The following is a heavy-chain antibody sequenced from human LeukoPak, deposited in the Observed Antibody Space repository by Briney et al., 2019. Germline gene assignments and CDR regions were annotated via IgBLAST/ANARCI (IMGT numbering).Heavy chain of an antibody. CDR1: GYTFTGYY. Sequence: PAASVKVSCKASGYTFTGYYMHGVRQAPGQGLEWMGWINPNSGGTNYAQKFQGRVTMTRVTSISTAYMELSRLRADDTAVHYCARGDSGSYSSWFDPWGKGTLLTVSS. CDR2: INPNSGGT. CDR3: ARGDSGSYSSWFDP. J-gene: IGHJ5*02. D-gene: IGHD1-26*01. V-gene: IGHV1-2*02.